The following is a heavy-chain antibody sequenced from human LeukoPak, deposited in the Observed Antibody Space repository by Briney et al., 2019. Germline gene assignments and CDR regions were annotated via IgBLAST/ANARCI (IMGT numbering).Heavy chain of an antibody. Sequence: GGSLRLSCAGSGFIFSRYAMSWVRQAPGKGLEWVSATSGSGGSTYYAESVKGRFTISRDNSKNTLYLQMNSLRVEDTAVYYCAKDVIVGGTTANWYFDFWGRGTLVTVSS. CDR3: AKDVIVGGTTANWYFDF. CDR1: GFIFSRYA. CDR2: TSGSGGST. D-gene: IGHD1-26*01. V-gene: IGHV3-23*01. J-gene: IGHJ2*01.